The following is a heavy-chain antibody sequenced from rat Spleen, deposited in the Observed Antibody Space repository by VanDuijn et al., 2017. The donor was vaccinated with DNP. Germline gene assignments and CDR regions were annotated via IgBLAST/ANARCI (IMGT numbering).Heavy chain of an antibody. J-gene: IGHJ2*01. V-gene: IGHV5S23*01. D-gene: IGHD1-6*01. CDR3: ARYITGIVFDY. CDR1: GFTFSDYD. CDR2: ISSRGGST. Sequence: EVQLVESGGGLVQSGRSLKVSCAASGFTFSDYDMAWVRQAPPQGLEWVTAISSRGGSTYYRDSVKGRFTVSRDNTQSRLYLQMDSLRSEDTATYYCARYITGIVFDYWGQGVMVTVSS.